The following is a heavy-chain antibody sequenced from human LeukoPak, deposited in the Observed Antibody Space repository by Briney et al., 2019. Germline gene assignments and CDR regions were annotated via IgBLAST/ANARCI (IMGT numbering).Heavy chain of an antibody. Sequence: GGSLRLSCAASGFTFSSYDMHWVRQAPGKGLEWVAVISYDGSNKYYADSVKGRFTISRDNSKNTLYLQMNSLRAEDTAVYYCAKTAADIVVVVADTFDYWGQGTLVTVSS. CDR3: AKTAADIVVVVADTFDY. CDR1: GFTFSSYD. CDR2: ISYDGSNK. V-gene: IGHV3-30*18. J-gene: IGHJ4*02. D-gene: IGHD2-15*01.